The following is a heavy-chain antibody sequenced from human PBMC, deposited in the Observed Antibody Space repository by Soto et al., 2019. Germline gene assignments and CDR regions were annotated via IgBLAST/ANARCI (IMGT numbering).Heavy chain of an antibody. J-gene: IGHJ5*02. Sequence: SLPQRVRSAFYDGTFIDHDCRLIRKHPGKGLEWIGEINHSGSTNYNPSLKSRVTISVDTSKNQFSLKLSSVTAADTAVYYCARHPIVVVPAAPTVHNNGFDPWGQGTLVTVSS. V-gene: IGHV4-34*01. CDR3: ARHPIVVVPAAPTVHNNGFDP. CDR2: INHSGST. D-gene: IGHD2-2*01. CDR1: DGTFIDHD.